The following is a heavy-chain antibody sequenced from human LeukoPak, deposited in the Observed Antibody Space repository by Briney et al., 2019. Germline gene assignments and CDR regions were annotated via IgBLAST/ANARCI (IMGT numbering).Heavy chain of an antibody. Sequence: SETQSLTCTVSGGSISSSSYYWGWIRQPPGKGLEWIGSIYYSGSTYYNPSLKSRVTISVDTSKNQFSLKLSSVTAADTAVYYCARGSRDYGDYWGQGTLVTVSS. D-gene: IGHD3-10*01. V-gene: IGHV4-39*07. CDR2: IYYSGST. CDR1: GGSISSSSYY. J-gene: IGHJ4*02. CDR3: ARGSRDYGDY.